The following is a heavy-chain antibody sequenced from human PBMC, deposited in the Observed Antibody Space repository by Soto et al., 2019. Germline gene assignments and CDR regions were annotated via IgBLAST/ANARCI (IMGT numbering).Heavy chain of an antibody. J-gene: IGHJ1*01. D-gene: IGHD3-10*01. Sequence: GGSLRLSCAASGFSFGSYALSWVRQAPGKGLEWVSTISGSDGKTFYADSAKGRFSISRDTSQSTLYLQMNSLRADDTAMYYCVRWSYLDFWREGTRVSVTS. V-gene: IGHV3-23*01. CDR2: ISGSDGKT. CDR1: GFSFGSYA. CDR3: VRWSYLDF.